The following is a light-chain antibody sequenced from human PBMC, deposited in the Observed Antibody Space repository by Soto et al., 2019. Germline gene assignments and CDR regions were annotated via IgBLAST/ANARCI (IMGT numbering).Light chain of an antibody. V-gene: IGKV3-15*01. Sequence: EIVMTQSPDTLYVSSGERATLSCRASQSVSSNLAWYQQKPGQAPRLLIYDASTRAPGLPARFSGSGSGTEFTLTIHSLQPDDFATYYCQQYNSYWTFGQGTKVDIK. CDR1: QSVSSN. CDR2: DAS. CDR3: QQYNSYWT. J-gene: IGKJ1*01.